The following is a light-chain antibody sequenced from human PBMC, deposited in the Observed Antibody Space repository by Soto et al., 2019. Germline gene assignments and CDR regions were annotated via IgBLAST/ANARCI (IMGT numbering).Light chain of an antibody. J-gene: IGKJ4*01. CDR1: QSIRSY. V-gene: IGKV1-39*01. Sequence: DIQMTQSPSSLSASVGDRVTITCRASQSIRSYLDWYQQKPGKAPKLLISAASSLQGGVPSRFSGSGSRTDFTLTISSLQPEDFATYYCQQSYSTPPLTFGGGTKVEIK. CDR3: QQSYSTPPLT. CDR2: AAS.